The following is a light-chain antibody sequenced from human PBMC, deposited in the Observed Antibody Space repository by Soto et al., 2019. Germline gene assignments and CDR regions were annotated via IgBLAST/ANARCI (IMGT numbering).Light chain of an antibody. J-gene: IGKJ1*01. CDR2: SAS. V-gene: IGKV3-20*01. CDR1: QSVSGSY. CDR3: QQYGAVKT. Sequence: EIVLTQSPGTLSLSPGERATLSCRASQSVSGSYLAWYQQKPGQAPRLLIYSASSRATGIPDRFSGSGSGTDFTPTISRLEPEDFAVYYCQQYGAVKTFGQGTKVEIK.